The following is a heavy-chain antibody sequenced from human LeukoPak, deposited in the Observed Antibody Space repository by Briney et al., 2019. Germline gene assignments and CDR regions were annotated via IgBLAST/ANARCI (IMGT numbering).Heavy chain of an antibody. CDR3: ARSLGYCSAGSCFPFDY. V-gene: IGHV3-7*05. Sequence: GGSLRLSCAASGFTFSSYWMSWVRQAPGKGLEWVANIKQDGSDKYYVDSVKGRFTISRDNAKDSLYLQMNSLRAEDTAVYYCARSLGYCSAGSCFPFDYWGQGTLVTVSS. CDR2: IKQDGSDK. D-gene: IGHD2-15*01. CDR1: GFTFSSYW. J-gene: IGHJ4*02.